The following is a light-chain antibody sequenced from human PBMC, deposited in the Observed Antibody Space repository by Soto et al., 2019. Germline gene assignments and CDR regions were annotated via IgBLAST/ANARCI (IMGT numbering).Light chain of an antibody. CDR2: GAS. Sequence: EIVMTQSPATLSVSPGERVTLSCRASQSVSSNLAWYQQKPGQAPRLLIYGASTRVTDIPARFSGSWSGTEFTLTISSLQSEDFAVYYCQQYNNWPPWTFGQGTKVEIK. CDR1: QSVSSN. J-gene: IGKJ1*01. V-gene: IGKV3-15*01. CDR3: QQYNNWPPWT.